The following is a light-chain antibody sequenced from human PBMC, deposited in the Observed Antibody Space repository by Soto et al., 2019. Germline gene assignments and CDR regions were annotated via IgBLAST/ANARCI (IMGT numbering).Light chain of an antibody. CDR2: KAS. CDR1: QRIVSW. Sequence: IQLTQSPSTLSASVGDRVTIPWRASQRIVSWLAGDQQKPGKAPTLRSYKASTLQRRGPSSVSSSGSGTEGTLAISSLQPDDAATYVCQQYNTSPMTFGQGTKVDIK. J-gene: IGKJ1*01. CDR3: QQYNTSPMT. V-gene: IGKV1-5*03.